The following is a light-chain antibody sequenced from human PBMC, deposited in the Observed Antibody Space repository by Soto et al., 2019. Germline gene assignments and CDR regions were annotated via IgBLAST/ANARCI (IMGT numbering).Light chain of an antibody. J-gene: IGKJ1*01. V-gene: IGKV3-15*01. Sequence: EIVMTQSPATLSVSPGGRATLSCRASQSISDTLAWYQQKPGQAPRLLIYGASTRAPGFPARFSGSGSGTDFTLTIGSLQSEDFAVYYCQQYNNWPWTFGQGTKVEIK. CDR1: QSISDT. CDR2: GAS. CDR3: QQYNNWPWT.